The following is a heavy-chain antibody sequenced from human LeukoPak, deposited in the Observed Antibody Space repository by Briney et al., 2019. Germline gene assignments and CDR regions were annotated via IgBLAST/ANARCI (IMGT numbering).Heavy chain of an antibody. V-gene: IGHV1-18*01. CDR2: ISAYNGNT. J-gene: IGHJ5*02. CDR3: ARDVYGSFDP. D-gene: IGHD4-17*01. Sequence: ASVKVSCKTSGYTFTSYGISWVRQAPGQGLEWMGWISAYNGNTNYAQKLQGRVTLTTDTSTSTAYMELRSLRSDGTALYYCARDVYGSFDPWGQGTLVTVSS. CDR1: GYTFTSYG.